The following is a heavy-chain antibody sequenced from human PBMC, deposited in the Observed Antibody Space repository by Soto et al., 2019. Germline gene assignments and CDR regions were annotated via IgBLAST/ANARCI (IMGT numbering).Heavy chain of an antibody. D-gene: IGHD3-22*01. CDR1: GFTFSSYW. CDR3: ARSSGYLSFGYGMDV. J-gene: IGHJ6*02. CDR2: INSDGSST. Sequence: EVQLVESGGGLVQPGGSLRLSCAASGFTFSSYWMHWVRQAPGKGLVWVSRINSDGSSTSYADSVKGRFTISRDNAKNTLYLQMNSLRAEDTAVYYCARSSGYLSFGYGMDVWGQGTTVTVSS. V-gene: IGHV3-74*01.